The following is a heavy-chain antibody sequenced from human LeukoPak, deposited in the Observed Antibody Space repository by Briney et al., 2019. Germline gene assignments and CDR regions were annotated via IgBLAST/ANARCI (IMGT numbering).Heavy chain of an antibody. V-gene: IGHV4-59*01. Sequence: SETLSLTCTVSGGSITSYYWSWIRQPPGKGLEWNGYTYYNGGANYNPSLKSRITMSVDTSKNQFSLSLNSVTAADTAVYYCARGGSRDGYNRPLDYWGQGTLVTVSS. CDR2: TYYNGGA. CDR1: GGSITSYY. D-gene: IGHD5-24*01. CDR3: ARGGSRDGYNRPLDY. J-gene: IGHJ4*02.